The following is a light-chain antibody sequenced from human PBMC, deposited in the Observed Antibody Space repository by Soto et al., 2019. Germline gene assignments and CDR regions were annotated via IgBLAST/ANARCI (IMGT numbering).Light chain of an antibody. CDR2: RDS. CDR3: AAWDNSLRGRV. J-gene: IGLJ3*02. V-gene: IGLV1-47*01. Sequence: QSVLTQPPSASGTPGQRVTIYCSESSSSIGSNYIYWYQQLPGTAPKLRIYRDSQRPSGVPDRFSGSKSGTSASLAISGLRSEDAADYYCAAWDNSLRGRVFGGGTKLTVL. CDR1: SSSIGSNY.